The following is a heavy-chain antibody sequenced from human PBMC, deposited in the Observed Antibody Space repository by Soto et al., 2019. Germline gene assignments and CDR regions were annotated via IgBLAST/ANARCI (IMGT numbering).Heavy chain of an antibody. CDR1: GYTFTSYY. V-gene: IGHV1-18*01. CDR3: XXXXXXTXY. CDR2: ISAYNGNT. Sequence: QVQLVQSGAEVKKPGASVKVSCKASGYTFTSYYISWVRQAPGQGLEWMGWISAYNGNTNYAQKLQGRVTLTTDTSTSTAYMELRSLRSXXXXXXXXXXXXXXTXYWGQGTLVTVSS. J-gene: IGHJ4*02.